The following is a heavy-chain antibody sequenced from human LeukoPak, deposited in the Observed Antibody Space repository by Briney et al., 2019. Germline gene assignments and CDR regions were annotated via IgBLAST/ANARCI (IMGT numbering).Heavy chain of an antibody. CDR3: ARGGRYYHDAGGDY. CDR1: GFAVSSNY. V-gene: IGHV3-72*01. CDR2: SRNKANSYST. J-gene: IGHJ4*02. Sequence: GGSLRLSCAASGFAVSSNYMSWVRQAPGKGLEWVGSSRNKANSYSTEYAASVKGRFTISRDDSNNSLYLQMDSLKTEDTALYYCARGGRYYHDAGGDYWGQGTLVIVSS. D-gene: IGHD3-22*01.